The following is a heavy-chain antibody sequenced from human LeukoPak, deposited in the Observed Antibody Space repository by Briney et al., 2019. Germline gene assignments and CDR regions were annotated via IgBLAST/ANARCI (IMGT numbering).Heavy chain of an antibody. J-gene: IGHJ3*02. Sequence: SETLSLTCAVYSGSFTDYYWVWIRQPPGKGLEWIGEINHSGSTYYNPSLKSRVTISVDTSKNQFSLKLSSVTAADTAVYYCAREKMSAAAGAGAFDIWGQGTMVTVSS. V-gene: IGHV4-34*01. CDR2: INHSGST. CDR3: AREKMSAAAGAGAFDI. D-gene: IGHD6-25*01. CDR1: SGSFTDYY.